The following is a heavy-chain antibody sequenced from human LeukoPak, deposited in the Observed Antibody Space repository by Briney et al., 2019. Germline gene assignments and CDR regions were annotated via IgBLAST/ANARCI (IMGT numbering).Heavy chain of an antibody. V-gene: IGHV4-34*01. CDR2: INHSGST. Sequence: SETLSLTCAVSGGSFSGYYWSWIRQPPGKGLEWIGEINHSGSTNYNPSLKSRVTISVDTSKNQFSLKLSSVTAADTAVYYCASILALGREWVYWGQGTLVTVSS. D-gene: IGHD3-3*01. J-gene: IGHJ4*02. CDR1: GGSFSGYY. CDR3: ASILALGREWVY.